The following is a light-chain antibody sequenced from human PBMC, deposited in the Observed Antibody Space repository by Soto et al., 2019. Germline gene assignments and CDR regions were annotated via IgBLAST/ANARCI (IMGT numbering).Light chain of an antibody. CDR2: AAS. J-gene: IGKJ2*02. CDR3: QKSYTTPCT. Sequence: DIKMTQSPSSLSASVGDTVTITCRASQSISSHLNWYQQKPGKAPNLLIYAASSLYSGAPSRFSGSGSGTDFTLTISSLQPEDFAAYYCQKSYTTPCTFGQGTKLEI. CDR1: QSISSH. V-gene: IGKV1-39*01.